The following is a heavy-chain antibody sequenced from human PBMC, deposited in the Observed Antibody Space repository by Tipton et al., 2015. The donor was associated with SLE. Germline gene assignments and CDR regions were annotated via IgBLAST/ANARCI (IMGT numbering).Heavy chain of an antibody. Sequence: SLRLSCAASGFTFSSYALHWVRQAPGKGLEWVAVISYDGSDQYYADSVKGRFTISRDNSGNTLDLQMNSLRADDTAVYYCAKGYVGALYWGQGTLVTVSS. D-gene: IGHD1-26*01. CDR1: GFTFSSYA. J-gene: IGHJ4*02. V-gene: IGHV3-30*04. CDR3: AKGYVGALY. CDR2: ISYDGSDQ.